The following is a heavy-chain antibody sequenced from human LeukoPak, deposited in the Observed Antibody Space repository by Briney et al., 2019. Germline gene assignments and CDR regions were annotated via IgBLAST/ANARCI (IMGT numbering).Heavy chain of an antibody. CDR3: ARGVVVVIDSDAFDI. CDR2: IWYDGSNK. CDR1: GFTFSSYG. J-gene: IGHJ3*02. V-gene: IGHV3-33*01. Sequence: GGSLRLSCAASGFTFSSYGMHWVRQAPGKGLEWVAVIWYDGSNKYYADSVKGRFTISRDNSKNTLYLQMNSLRAEDTAVYYCARGVVVVIDSDAFDIWGQGTMVTVSS. D-gene: IGHD3-22*01.